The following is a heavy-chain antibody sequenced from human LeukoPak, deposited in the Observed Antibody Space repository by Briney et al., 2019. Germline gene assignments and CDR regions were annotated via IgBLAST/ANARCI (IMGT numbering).Heavy chain of an antibody. CDR1: GFPLSSYS. V-gene: IGHV3-48*01. Sequence: GGSLRLSCAASGFPLSSYSINWVRQAPGKGLEWVSYISSSGSAIYYVDSVKGRFAVSRDNAKNSLFLQMNSPRAEDAAVYYCVRVKGSYFDYWGQGALVTVSS. J-gene: IGHJ4*02. CDR3: VRVKGSYFDY. D-gene: IGHD2-15*01. CDR2: ISSSGSAI.